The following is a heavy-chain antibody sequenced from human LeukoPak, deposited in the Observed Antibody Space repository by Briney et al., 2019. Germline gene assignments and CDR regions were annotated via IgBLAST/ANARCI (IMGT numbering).Heavy chain of an antibody. CDR3: ARGIYAGRGKWFDP. V-gene: IGHV1-2*02. Sequence: ASVKVSCKASGYTFTGYYIHWVRQAPGQGLEWMGWINPNSGGTNYAQNFQDRVTMTRDTSISTVYMELSRLRSDDTAVYYCARGIYAGRGKWFDPWGQGTLVTVSS. CDR2: INPNSGGT. D-gene: IGHD3-16*01. CDR1: GYTFTGYY. J-gene: IGHJ5*02.